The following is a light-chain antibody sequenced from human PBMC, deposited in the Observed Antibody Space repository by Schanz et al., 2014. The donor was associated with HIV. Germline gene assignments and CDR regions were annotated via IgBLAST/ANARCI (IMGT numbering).Light chain of an antibody. CDR2: YDT. Sequence: SYELTQPLSVSVALGQTAWITCGGSDTGSVNVHWYQQKPGQAPGLVIYYDTDRPSGIPERFSGSNSGHTATLTISRVEVGDEADYYCQIWDSSSDVVFGGGTKLTVL. CDR3: QIWDSSSDVV. V-gene: IGLV3-21*04. CDR1: DTGSVN. J-gene: IGLJ2*01.